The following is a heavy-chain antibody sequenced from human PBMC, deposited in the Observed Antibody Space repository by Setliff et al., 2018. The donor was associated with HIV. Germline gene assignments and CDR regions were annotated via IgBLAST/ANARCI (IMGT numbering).Heavy chain of an antibody. CDR1: GFSFNNAW. CDR3: TTLRGYSFGLASYYYYYMDV. Sequence: PGGSLRLSCAASGFSFNNAWMSWVRQAPGKGLEWIGRIKSKTHGGTTDYGAPAQGRFTISRDDSKSIAYLQMNSLKTEDTAVYYCTTLRGYSFGLASYYYYYMDVWGKGTTVTVSS. J-gene: IGHJ6*03. CDR2: IKSKTHGGTT. V-gene: IGHV3-15*01. D-gene: IGHD5-12*01.